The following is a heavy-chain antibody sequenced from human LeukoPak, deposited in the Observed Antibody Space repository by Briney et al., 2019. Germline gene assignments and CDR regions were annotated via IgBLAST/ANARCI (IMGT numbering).Heavy chain of an antibody. J-gene: IGHJ3*02. D-gene: IGHD3-9*01. CDR3: ARASSKQLAGYLPDGFDI. CDR1: GFTFINAW. CDR2: ISSSGTYV. Sequence: GGSLRLSCAASGFTFINAWMNWVRQAPGKGLEWVSSISSSGTYVYYADSVKGRFTISRDNAKNSLSLQMNSLRADDAAAYYCARASSKQLAGYLPDGFDIWGQGTMVTVSS. V-gene: IGHV3-21*01.